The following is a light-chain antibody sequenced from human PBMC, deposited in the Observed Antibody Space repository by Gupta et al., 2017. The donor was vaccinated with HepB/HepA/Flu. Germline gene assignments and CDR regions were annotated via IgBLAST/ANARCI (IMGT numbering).Light chain of an antibody. CDR2: SNN. J-gene: IGLJ3*02. Sequence: QSVLTQPPSVSATPGQRVTISCSGSSSNIGGNTVNWYQQLPGTAPKLLIYSNNQRPSGVPDRFSASKSGPSTSLAISGLQSDDEADYYCGAWDDNLNGWMFGGGTKLTGL. V-gene: IGLV1-44*01. CDR1: SSNIGGNT. CDR3: GAWDDNLNGWM.